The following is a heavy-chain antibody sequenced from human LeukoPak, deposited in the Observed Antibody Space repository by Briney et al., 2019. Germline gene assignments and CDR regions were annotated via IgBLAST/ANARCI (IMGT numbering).Heavy chain of an antibody. V-gene: IGHV3-23*01. CDR3: AKIAAAGPGYLDY. CDR1: GFTFSSYA. Sequence: GGSLRLSCVASGFTFSSYAMSWVRQAPGKGLELVSVISGSGGSTYYADSVKGRFTISRDTSKNTLYLQMNSLRAEDTAIYYCAKIAAAGPGYLDYWGQGTLVTVSS. CDR2: ISGSGGST. J-gene: IGHJ4*02. D-gene: IGHD6-13*01.